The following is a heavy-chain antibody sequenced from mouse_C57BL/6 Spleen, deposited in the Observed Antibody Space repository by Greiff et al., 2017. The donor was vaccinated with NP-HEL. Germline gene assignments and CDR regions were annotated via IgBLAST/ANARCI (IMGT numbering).Heavy chain of an antibody. J-gene: IGHJ4*01. Sequence: VKLMESGAELARPGASVKLSCKASGYTFTSYGISWVKQRTGQGLEWIGEIYPRSGNTYYNEKFKGKATLTADKSSSTAYMELRSLTSEDSAVYFCARLRRVASYAMDYWGQGTSVTVSS. D-gene: IGHD1-1*02. CDR1: GYTFTSYG. CDR3: ARLRRVASYAMDY. V-gene: IGHV1-81*01. CDR2: IYPRSGNT.